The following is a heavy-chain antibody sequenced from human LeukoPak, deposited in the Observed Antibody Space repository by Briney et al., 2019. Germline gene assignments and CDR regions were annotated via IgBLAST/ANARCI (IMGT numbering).Heavy chain of an antibody. J-gene: IGHJ5*01. V-gene: IGHV4-59*01. CDR2: IYYSGST. Sequence: PSETLSLTCAVYGGSFRSYYWSWIRQPPGKGLEWIGYIYYSGSTNYNPSLKSRVTMSVDTSKNQFSLKLNSVTAADTAVYYCARGRNLEWFDYWGQGTLVTVSS. CDR3: ARGRNLEWFDY. D-gene: IGHD3-3*01. CDR1: GGSFRSYY.